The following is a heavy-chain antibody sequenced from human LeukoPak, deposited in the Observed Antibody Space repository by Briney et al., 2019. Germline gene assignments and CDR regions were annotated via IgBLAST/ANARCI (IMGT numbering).Heavy chain of an antibody. D-gene: IGHD2-15*01. Sequence: GGSLRLSCAASGFTFSSYSMNWVRQAPGKGLEWVSSISSSSSYIYYADSVKGRFTISRDNSKNSLYLQMNSLRAEDTALYYCAKDIGPRYCSGGSCYWGNDAFDIWGQGTMVTVS. CDR2: ISSSSSYI. V-gene: IGHV3-21*04. J-gene: IGHJ3*02. CDR1: GFTFSSYS. CDR3: AKDIGPRYCSGGSCYWGNDAFDI.